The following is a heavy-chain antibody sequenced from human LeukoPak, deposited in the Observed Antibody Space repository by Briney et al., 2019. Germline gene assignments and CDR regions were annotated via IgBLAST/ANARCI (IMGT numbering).Heavy chain of an antibody. D-gene: IGHD6-13*01. CDR2: INPNSGGT. CDR3: ARQATGEPAADPWVWFDP. CDR1: GYTFTGYY. Sequence: ASVKVSCKASGYTFTGYYMHWVRQAPGQGLEWMGWINPNSGGTNYAQKFQGRVTMTRDTSISTAYMELSRLRSDDTAVYYCARQATGEPAADPWVWFDPWGQGTLVTVSS. J-gene: IGHJ5*02. V-gene: IGHV1-2*02.